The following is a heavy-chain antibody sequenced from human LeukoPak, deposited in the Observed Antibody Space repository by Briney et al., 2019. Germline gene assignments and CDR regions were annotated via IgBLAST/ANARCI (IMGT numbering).Heavy chain of an antibody. Sequence: SETLSLTCTVSGYSITSAYYWGWIRQPPGKGLEWIGSFFLKGSTYYNPSLKSRVTISVDTSKNQFSLTLSSVTAADTAVYYCARGRAAAGRDWFDPWGQGTLVTVSS. CDR3: ARGRAAAGRDWFDP. V-gene: IGHV4-38-2*02. J-gene: IGHJ5*02. CDR2: FFLKGST. D-gene: IGHD6-13*01. CDR1: GYSITSAYY.